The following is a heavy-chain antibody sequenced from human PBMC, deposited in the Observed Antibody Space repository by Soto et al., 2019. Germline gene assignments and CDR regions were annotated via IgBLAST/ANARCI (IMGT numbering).Heavy chain of an antibody. Sequence: QVQLVQSGAEVKKPGASVKVSCKASGYTFTSYDIKWVRQATGQGLEWRGWMNPNSCNTGYAQQFQGRVTLTRNTSISTAYMELSSMRSEDTAVYYCAREGAGSYTSGWFDPWGQGTLVTVSS. CDR1: GYTFTSYD. D-gene: IGHD3-10*01. CDR3: AREGAGSYTSGWFDP. J-gene: IGHJ5*02. V-gene: IGHV1-8*01. CDR2: MNPNSCNT.